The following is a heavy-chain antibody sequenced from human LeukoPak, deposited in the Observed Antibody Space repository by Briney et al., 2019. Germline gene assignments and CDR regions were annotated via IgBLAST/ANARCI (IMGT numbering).Heavy chain of an antibody. Sequence: SETLSLTCAVYGGSFSGYYWNWIRQPPGKGLEWIGEINQSGSTNYNPPLKSRVTIPVDTSKNQFSLKLSSVTAADTAVYYCARDKSSSQYFDYWGQGTLVTVSS. J-gene: IGHJ4*02. CDR2: INQSGST. CDR1: GGSFSGYY. D-gene: IGHD6-13*01. V-gene: IGHV4-34*01. CDR3: ARDKSSSQYFDY.